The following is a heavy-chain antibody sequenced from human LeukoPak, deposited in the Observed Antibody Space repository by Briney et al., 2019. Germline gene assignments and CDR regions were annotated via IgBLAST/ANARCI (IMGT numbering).Heavy chain of an antibody. CDR3: AKYPSVITVSPIIDY. V-gene: IGHV3-30*04. J-gene: IGHJ4*02. D-gene: IGHD3-3*01. CDR1: GFTFSSYA. Sequence: GRSLRLSCAASGFTFSSYAMHWVRQAPGKGLEWVAVISYDGSNKYYADSVKGRFTISRDNSKNTLYLQMNSLRAEDTAVYYCAKYPSVITVSPIIDYWGQGTLVTVSS. CDR2: ISYDGSNK.